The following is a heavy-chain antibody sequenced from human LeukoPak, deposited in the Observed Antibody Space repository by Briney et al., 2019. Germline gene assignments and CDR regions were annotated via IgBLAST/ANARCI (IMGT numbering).Heavy chain of an antibody. J-gene: IGHJ4*02. CDR2: ISYSGRST. V-gene: IGHV3-23*01. Sequence: GGSLRLSCAASGFTFRSYGMSWVRQAPGQGLEWVSTISYSGRSTYYEDSVKGRFTISRDNSKNTLYLQMNILRAEDTAVYYCAKDHYGDYDGVPTFDYWGQGTLVTVSS. CDR1: GFTFRSYG. D-gene: IGHD4-17*01. CDR3: AKDHYGDYDGVPTFDY.